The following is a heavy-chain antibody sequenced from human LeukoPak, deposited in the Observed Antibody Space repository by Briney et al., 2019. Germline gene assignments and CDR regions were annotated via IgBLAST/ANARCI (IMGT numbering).Heavy chain of an antibody. D-gene: IGHD4-17*01. J-gene: IGHJ5*02. Sequence: GASVKVSCKASGYTFTSYGISWVRQAPGQGLEWMGWISGYNGNTNYAQKLQGRVTMTTDTSTSTAYMELRSLRSDDTAVYYCARDLGRLTVTMSWFDPWGQGTLVTVSS. CDR1: GYTFTSYG. CDR3: ARDLGRLTVTMSWFDP. V-gene: IGHV1-18*01. CDR2: ISGYNGNT.